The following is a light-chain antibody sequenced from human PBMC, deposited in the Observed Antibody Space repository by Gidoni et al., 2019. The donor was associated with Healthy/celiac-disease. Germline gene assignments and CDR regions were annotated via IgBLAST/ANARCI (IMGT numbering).Light chain of an antibody. CDR2: GAS. Sequence: EIVLTQSPGTLSLSPGERATLSCRASQSVSSSYLAWYQQKPGQAPRLLIYGASSSATGIPDRFSGSGSGTDFTLTISRLEPEDFAVYYCQQYGSSPLSITFGQGTRLEIK. V-gene: IGKV3-20*01. CDR3: QQYGSSPLSIT. J-gene: IGKJ5*01. CDR1: QSVSSSY.